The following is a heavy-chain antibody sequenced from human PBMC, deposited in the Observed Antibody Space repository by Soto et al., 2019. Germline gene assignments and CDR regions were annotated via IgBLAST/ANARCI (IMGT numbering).Heavy chain of an antibody. J-gene: IGHJ6*02. V-gene: IGHV1-18*01. CDR3: AREEEHNLGMDV. D-gene: IGHD1-1*01. Sequence: QVQLVQSGAEVKKPGASVKVSCQASCYTFTSYGISWVRQAPGQGPEWMGWISAYNGNTNYAQKLHGRVTMTTDTSTSTAYMELRRLRSDDTAVYYCAREEEHNLGMDVWGQGTTVTVSS. CDR1: CYTFTSYG. CDR2: ISAYNGNT.